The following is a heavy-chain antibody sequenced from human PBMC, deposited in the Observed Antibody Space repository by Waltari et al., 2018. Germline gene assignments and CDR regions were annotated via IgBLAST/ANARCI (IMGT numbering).Heavy chain of an antibody. CDR3: ARDLGPGSGYFDS. Sequence: QVQLQESGPGLVRPSGTLSLICAVSGGSISSTSWWNWVRQSPGKGLDWIGHVYHTGSPHYNPSMNSRVSMSLDKSKNHFSRKLSSVTAADTAVYYCARDLGPGSGYFDSWGQGTLVSVSS. CDR2: VYHTGSP. J-gene: IGHJ4*02. CDR1: GGSISSTSW. V-gene: IGHV4-4*02. D-gene: IGHD2-15*01.